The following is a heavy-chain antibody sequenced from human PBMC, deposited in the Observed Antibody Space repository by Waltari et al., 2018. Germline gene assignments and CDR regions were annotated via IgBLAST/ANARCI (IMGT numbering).Heavy chain of an antibody. J-gene: IGHJ4*02. CDR1: GYTFTNYD. Sequence: QVQLVQSGAEVKKPGASVKVSCKASGYTFTNYDINWVRQATGQGLEWMGGMNPNNGNTGHAQKFQGRVTMSRNTSISTDYMELSSLRSEDTAIYYCTRVGGGSDHWGQGTLVTVSS. D-gene: IGHD1-26*01. CDR3: TRVGGGSDH. CDR2: MNPNNGNT. V-gene: IGHV1-8*01.